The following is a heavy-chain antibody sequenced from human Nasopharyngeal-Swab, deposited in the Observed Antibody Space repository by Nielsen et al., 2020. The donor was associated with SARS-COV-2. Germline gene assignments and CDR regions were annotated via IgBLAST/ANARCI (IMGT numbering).Heavy chain of an antibody. D-gene: IGHD6-13*01. CDR1: GGTFSSYA. CDR3: ATDSSSWYEEDY. V-gene: IGHV1-2*06. J-gene: IGHJ4*02. CDR2: INPNSGGT. Sequence: ASVKVSCKASGGTFSSYAISWVRQAPGQGLEWMGRINPNSGGTNYAQKFQGRVTMTRDTSISTAYMELSRLRSDDTAVYYCATDSSSWYEEDYWGQGTLVTVSS.